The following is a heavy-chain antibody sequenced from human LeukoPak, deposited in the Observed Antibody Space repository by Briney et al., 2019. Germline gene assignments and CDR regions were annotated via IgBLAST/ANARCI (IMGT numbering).Heavy chain of an antibody. D-gene: IGHD6-13*01. J-gene: IGHJ4*02. V-gene: IGHV4-39*01. CDR2: IYYSGNT. CDR3: ARWQAAAGTHVGDF. CDR1: GDSFSASNSN. Sequence: SETLSLTCTVSGDSFSASNSNWGWIPQPPGKGLEWIGSIYYSGNTYYNASLKSRVTISVDTSKNQFSLKLTSVTAADTAVYYCARWQAAAGTHVGDFWGQGTLVTVSS.